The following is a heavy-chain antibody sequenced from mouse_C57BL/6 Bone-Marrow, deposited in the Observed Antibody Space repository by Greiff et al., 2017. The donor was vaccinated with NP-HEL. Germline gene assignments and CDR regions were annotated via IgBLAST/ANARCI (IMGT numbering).Heavy chain of an antibody. CDR1: GYTFTDYY. J-gene: IGHJ4*01. D-gene: IGHD1-1*01. CDR3: AQFITTVVAPHYYAMDD. V-gene: IGHV1-26*01. CDR2: INPNNGGT. Sequence: VQLHQSGPELVKPGASVKISCKASGYTFTDYYMNWVKQSHGKSLEWIGDINPNNGGTSYNQKFKGKATLTVDKSSSTAYMELRSLTAEDSAVYYCAQFITTVVAPHYYAMDDWGQGTSVTVSS.